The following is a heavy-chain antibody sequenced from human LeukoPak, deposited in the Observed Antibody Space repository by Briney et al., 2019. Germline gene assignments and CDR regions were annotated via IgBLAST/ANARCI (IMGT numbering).Heavy chain of an antibody. CDR3: ARHKGLYYTYYMDV. CDR2: INWNGHST. Sequence: GGSLRLSCAASGFTFDDYGMSWVRQAPGKGLEWVSGINWNGHSTSHTDSVKGRFTISRDNAKNSLYLQMNSLRAEDTALYYCARHKGLYYTYYMDVWGKGTTVTVSS. CDR1: GFTFDDYG. J-gene: IGHJ6*03. D-gene: IGHD3-10*01. V-gene: IGHV3-20*04.